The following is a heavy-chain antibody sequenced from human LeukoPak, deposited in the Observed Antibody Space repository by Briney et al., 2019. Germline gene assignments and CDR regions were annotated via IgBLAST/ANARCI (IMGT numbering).Heavy chain of an antibody. Sequence: GASVKVSCKASGYTFTGYYMHWVRQAPGQGLEWMGWINPNSGGTNYAQKFQGRVTMTRDTSISTAYMGLSRLRSDDTAVYYCARGTDVLRYFDWLLYTDYWGQGTLVTVSS. V-gene: IGHV1-2*02. D-gene: IGHD3-9*01. CDR2: INPNSGGT. CDR1: GYTFTGYY. CDR3: ARGTDVLRYFDWLLYTDY. J-gene: IGHJ4*02.